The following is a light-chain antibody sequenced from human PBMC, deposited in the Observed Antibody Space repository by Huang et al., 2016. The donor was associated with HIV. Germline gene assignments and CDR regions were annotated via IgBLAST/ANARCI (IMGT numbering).Light chain of an antibody. J-gene: IGKJ2*01. Sequence: DAVMTQSPLSLPVPPGEPASISCRSSQSRRHRNGLNYLDWYLQKPGQSPQLLIHLGSSRAAGVPDRLRGGGSGTDVSLNISRVEAVDAGIYYCMEALQAPYTFGQGTKLEI. CDR1: QSRRHRNGLNY. V-gene: IGKV2-28*01. CDR3: MEALQAPYT. CDR2: LGS.